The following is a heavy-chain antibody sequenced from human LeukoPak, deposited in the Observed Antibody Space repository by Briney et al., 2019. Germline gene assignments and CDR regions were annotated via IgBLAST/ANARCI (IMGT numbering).Heavy chain of an antibody. CDR1: GGSISSYY. J-gene: IGHJ4*02. V-gene: IGHV4-59*01. CDR2: IYYSGST. D-gene: IGHD5-18*01. CDR3: ARGPSSGYSYG. Sequence: SETLSLTCTLSGGSISSYYWSWIRQAPGKGLEWIGYIYYSGSTNYNPSLKSRVTISIDTSKNQFSLNLSSVTAVDTAVYYCARGPSSGYSYGWGQGTLVTLSS.